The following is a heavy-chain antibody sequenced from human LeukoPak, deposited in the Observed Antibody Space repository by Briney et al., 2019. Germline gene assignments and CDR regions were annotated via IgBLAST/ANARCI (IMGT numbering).Heavy chain of an antibody. V-gene: IGHV1-2*02. D-gene: IGHD1-26*01. CDR1: GYTFTDYY. CDR3: AVGRRTDFDY. CDR2: INPNSGGT. Sequence: GASVKVTSKASGYTFTDYYIHWVRQAPGQGLEWVGWINPNSGGTNYAQNFQGRVTMTRDTYITTAYMDLSRLRLDDTAVYYCAVGRRTDFDYWGQGTLVTVSS. J-gene: IGHJ4*02.